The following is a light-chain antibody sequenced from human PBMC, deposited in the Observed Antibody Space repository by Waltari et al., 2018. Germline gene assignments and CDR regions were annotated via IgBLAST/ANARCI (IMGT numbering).Light chain of an antibody. CDR3: QQRSNWPGT. CDR1: QSVSSY. V-gene: IGKV3-11*01. Sequence: EIVLTQPPATLSLSPGERATLSCRASQSVSSYLAWYQQKPGQAPRLLIYDASNRATGIPARFSGSGSGTDFTLTISSLEPEDFAVYYCQQRSNWPGTFGQGTKVEIK. J-gene: IGKJ1*01. CDR2: DAS.